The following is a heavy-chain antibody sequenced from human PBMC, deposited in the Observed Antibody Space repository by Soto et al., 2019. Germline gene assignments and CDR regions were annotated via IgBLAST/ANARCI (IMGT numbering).Heavy chain of an antibody. D-gene: IGHD6-13*01. CDR2: ISSSSIAI. CDR1: GFTFSSSS. CDR3: ARLRGSSNWETPS. Sequence: GGSLRLSCAASGFTFSSSSMNWVRQAPGKGLEWVSCISSSSIAIYYADSVKGRFTISRDNAKNSLYLQMNSLRAEDTAVYYCARLRGSSNWETPSWGQGTLVTVSS. V-gene: IGHV3-48*01. J-gene: IGHJ4*02.